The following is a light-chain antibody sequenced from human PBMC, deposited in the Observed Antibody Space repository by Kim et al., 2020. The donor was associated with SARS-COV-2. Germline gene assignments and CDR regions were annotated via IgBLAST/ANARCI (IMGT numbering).Light chain of an antibody. CDR2: GAS. CDR3: QQYGSSPRT. CDR1: QSVSSSY. V-gene: IGKV3-20*01. Sequence: SPGERATLSCRASQSVSSSYLAWYQQKPGQAPRLLIYGASRRATGISDRFTGSGSGTDFTLTISRLEPEDFAVYYCQQYGSSPRTFGQGTKVDIK. J-gene: IGKJ1*01.